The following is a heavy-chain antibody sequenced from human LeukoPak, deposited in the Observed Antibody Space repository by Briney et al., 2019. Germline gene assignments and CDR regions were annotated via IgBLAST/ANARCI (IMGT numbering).Heavy chain of an antibody. CDR3: ARDSHYYDSSGLISTKYYYYYMDV. Sequence: GGSLRFSCAASGFTFSSYWMSWVRQAPGKGLEWVANIKQDGSEKYYVDSVKGRFTISRDNAKNSLYLQMNSLRAEDTAVYYCARDSHYYDSSGLISTKYYYYYMDVWGKGTTVTVSS. CDR1: GFTFSSYW. CDR2: IKQDGSEK. V-gene: IGHV3-7*01. D-gene: IGHD3-22*01. J-gene: IGHJ6*03.